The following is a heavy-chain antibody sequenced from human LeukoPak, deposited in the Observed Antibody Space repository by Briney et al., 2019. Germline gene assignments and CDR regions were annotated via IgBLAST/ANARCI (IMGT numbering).Heavy chain of an antibody. V-gene: IGHV4-34*01. J-gene: IGHJ6*02. CDR1: GGSFSGYY. CDR3: ARGRGRCSSTSCYNAGDYYYYYGMDV. CDR2: INHSGST. Sequence: SETLSLTCAVYGGSFSGYYWSWIRQPPGKGLEWIGEINHSGSTNYNPSLKSRVTISVDTSKNQFSLKLSSVTAADTAVYYCARGRGRCSSTSCYNAGDYYYYYGMDVWGQGTTVTVSS. D-gene: IGHD2-2*02.